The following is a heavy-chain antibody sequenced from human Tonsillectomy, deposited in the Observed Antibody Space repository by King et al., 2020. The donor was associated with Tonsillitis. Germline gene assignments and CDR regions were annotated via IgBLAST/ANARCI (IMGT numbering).Heavy chain of an antibody. V-gene: IGHV1-18*04. J-gene: IGHJ3*01. CDR2: VSAETGNT. Sequence: QLVQSGTEVKKPGASVTVSCQASGYAFTDYGLSWVRQAPGQRREWLGWVSAETGNTKYAQKVQDRVTMTTDTSTTTAYMELRSLRSDDTAVYYCVRGVVGLSDDAFDVWGRGTMVTVSS. CDR1: GYAFTDYG. D-gene: IGHD2-15*01. CDR3: VRGVVGLSDDAFDV.